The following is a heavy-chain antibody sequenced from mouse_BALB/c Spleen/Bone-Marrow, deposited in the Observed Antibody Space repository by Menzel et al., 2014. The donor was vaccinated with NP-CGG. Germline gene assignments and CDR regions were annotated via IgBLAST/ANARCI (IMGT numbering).Heavy chain of an antibody. J-gene: IGHJ1*01. Sequence: QVQLQQPGAELVKPGASVKLSCKPSGYTFTSYWIHWVKRRPGQGLEWIGEINPVNGRNDYNEKFKNKATLTVDKSSSTAYMQLSSLTSEDSAVYYCTRYYSWYFDVWGAGTTVTVSS. CDR2: INPVNGRN. CDR1: GYTFTSYW. D-gene: IGHD1-1*01. CDR3: TRYYSWYFDV. V-gene: IGHV1S81*02.